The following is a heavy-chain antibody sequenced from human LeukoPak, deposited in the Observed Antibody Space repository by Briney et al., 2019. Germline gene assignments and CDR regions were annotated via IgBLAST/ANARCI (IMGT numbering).Heavy chain of an antibody. V-gene: IGHV5-51*01. CDR3: ARYEGPYSSGWYRPPLENYFDY. J-gene: IGHJ4*02. Sequence: GESLKISCKGSGYSFATYWIGWVRQMPGKGLEWMGIIYPGDSNTRYSPSFQGQVTISADKSLSTAYMQWSSLKASDTAMYYCARYEGPYSSGWYRPPLENYFDYWGQGTLVTVSS. D-gene: IGHD6-19*01. CDR2: IYPGDSNT. CDR1: GYSFATYW.